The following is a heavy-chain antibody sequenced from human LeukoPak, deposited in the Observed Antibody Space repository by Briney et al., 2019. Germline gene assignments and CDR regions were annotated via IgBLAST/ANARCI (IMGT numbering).Heavy chain of an antibody. V-gene: IGHV1-24*01. CDR2: FDPEDGET. Sequence: ASVKVSCKVSGYTLTELSMHWVRQAPGKGLEWMGGFDPEDGETIYAQKFQGRVTMIEDTSTDTAYMELSSLRSEDTAVYYCATVTYYYDSSGYKGFDYWGQGTLVTVSS. J-gene: IGHJ4*02. D-gene: IGHD3-22*01. CDR3: ATVTYYYDSSGYKGFDY. CDR1: GYTLTELS.